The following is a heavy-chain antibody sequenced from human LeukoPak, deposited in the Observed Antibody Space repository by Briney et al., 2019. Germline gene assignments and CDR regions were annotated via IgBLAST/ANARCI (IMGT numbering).Heavy chain of an antibody. CDR3: AKDPAIVVVIMPFN. CDR1: GFTFSSYG. V-gene: IGHV3-30*18. J-gene: IGHJ4*02. Sequence: GGSLRLSCAASGFTFSSYGMHWVRQAPGKGLEGVAVISYDGSNKYYADSVKGRFTISRDNSKNTLYLQMNSLRAEDTAVYYCAKDPAIVVVIMPFNWGQGTLVTVSS. D-gene: IGHD3-22*01. CDR2: ISYDGSNK.